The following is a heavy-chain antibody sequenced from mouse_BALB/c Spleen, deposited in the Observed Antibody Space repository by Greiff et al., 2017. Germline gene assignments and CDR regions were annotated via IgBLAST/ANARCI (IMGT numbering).Heavy chain of an antibody. CDR1: GYTFTDYY. CDR3: ARKAYDAWFAY. D-gene: IGHD2-3*01. V-gene: IGHV1-77*01. Sequence: VQLVESGAELARPGASVKLSCKASGYTFTDYYINWVKQRTGQGLEWIGEIYPGSGNTYYNEKFKGKATLTADKSSSTAYMQLSSLTSEDSAVYCCARKAYDAWFAYWGQGTLVTVSA. J-gene: IGHJ3*01. CDR2: IYPGSGNT.